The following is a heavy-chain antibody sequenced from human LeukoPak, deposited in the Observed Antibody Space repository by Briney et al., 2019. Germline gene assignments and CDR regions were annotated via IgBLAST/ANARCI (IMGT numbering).Heavy chain of an antibody. D-gene: IGHD3-22*01. CDR2: IYYSGST. J-gene: IGHJ1*01. CDR3: ARDAHSSGYYRPGYFQH. V-gene: IGHV4-30-4*01. Sequence: PSETLSLTCTVSGVSISSSYYYWSWIRQPPGKGLEWIGYIYYSGSTYYNPSLKSRVTISVDTSKNQFSLKLSSVTAADTAVYYCARDAHSSGYYRPGYFQHWGQGTLVTVSS. CDR1: GVSISSSYYY.